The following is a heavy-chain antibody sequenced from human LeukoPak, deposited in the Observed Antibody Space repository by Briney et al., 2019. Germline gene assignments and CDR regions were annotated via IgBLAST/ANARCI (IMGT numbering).Heavy chain of an antibody. V-gene: IGHV3-23*01. Sequence: GGSLRLSCAASGFTISDYWMSWVRQAPGKGLEWVSAISGSGGSTYYADSVKGRFTISRDNSKNTLYLQMNSLRAEDTAVYYCAKERGITMIVVVSPFDYWGQGTLVTVSS. CDR1: GFTISDYW. J-gene: IGHJ4*02. CDR2: ISGSGGST. CDR3: AKERGITMIVVVSPFDY. D-gene: IGHD3-22*01.